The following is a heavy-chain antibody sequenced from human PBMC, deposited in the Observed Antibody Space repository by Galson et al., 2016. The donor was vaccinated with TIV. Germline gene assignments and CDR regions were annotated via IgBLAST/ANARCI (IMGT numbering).Heavy chain of an antibody. CDR2: VNPGGSTI. Sequence: QSGAEVKKPGESLKISCKASGYRFTSYWIAWVRQVPGTGLEWVGVVNPGGSTIRYSPPFQGQVTISSDKSINTAYLQWNRLEAAATATYYCARQDDFGDNRGDALDIGGQGTMVIVSS. D-gene: IGHD4-17*01. J-gene: IGHJ3*02. CDR1: GYRFTSYW. V-gene: IGHV5-51*01. CDR3: ARQDDFGDNRGDALDI.